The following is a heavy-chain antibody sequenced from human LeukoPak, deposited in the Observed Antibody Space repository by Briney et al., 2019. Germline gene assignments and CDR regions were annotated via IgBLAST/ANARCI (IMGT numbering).Heavy chain of an antibody. CDR2: VNPHSGGT. CDR1: GYTFTEYY. J-gene: IGHJ4*02. Sequence: ASVKVSCKASGYTFTEYYIHWVRQAPGHGLEWMGWVNPHSGGTNFAQGFRGRVTLTRDTSVTTAYMELNRLQSDDTAVYYCARGSRELLTGFDYWGQGTLVTVSS. CDR3: ARGSRELLTGFDY. V-gene: IGHV1-2*02. D-gene: IGHD1-26*01.